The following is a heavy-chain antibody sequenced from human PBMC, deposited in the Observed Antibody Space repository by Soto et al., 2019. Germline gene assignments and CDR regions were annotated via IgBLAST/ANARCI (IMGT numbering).Heavy chain of an antibody. CDR3: ARARGPRRPLDY. D-gene: IGHD5-12*01. Sequence: SVKVSCKASGGTFSSYAISWVRQAPGQGLEWMGGIIPIFGTANYAQKFQGRVTITADKSTSTAYMELSSLRSEDTAVYYCARARGPRRPLDYWGQGTLVTVSS. J-gene: IGHJ4*02. CDR2: IIPIFGTA. CDR1: GGTFSSYA. V-gene: IGHV1-69*06.